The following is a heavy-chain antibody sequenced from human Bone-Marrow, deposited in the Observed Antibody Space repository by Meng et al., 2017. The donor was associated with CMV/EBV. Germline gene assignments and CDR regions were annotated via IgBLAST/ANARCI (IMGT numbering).Heavy chain of an antibody. CDR1: GGSFSGYY. D-gene: IGHD5-24*01. J-gene: IGHJ3*02. CDR3: ATSYGYNSPDAFDI. CDR2: INHTGRT. Sequence: SETLSLTCAVYGGSFSGYYWSWIRQPPEKGLEWIGEINHTGRTKYNPPLKSRVTISVDTSKNQFSLKLSSVTAADTAVYYCATSYGYNSPDAFDIWGQGTMVTGSS. V-gene: IGHV4-34*01.